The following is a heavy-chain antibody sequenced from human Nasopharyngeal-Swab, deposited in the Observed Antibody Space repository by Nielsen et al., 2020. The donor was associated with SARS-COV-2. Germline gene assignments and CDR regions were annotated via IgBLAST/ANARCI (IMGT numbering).Heavy chain of an antibody. V-gene: IGHV3-53*01. CDR2: IYSGGST. D-gene: IGHD6-13*01. CDR1: GFTVSSNY. CDR3: ARSIAAAGTATNGMDV. J-gene: IGHJ6*04. Sequence: GESLKISCAASGFTVSSNYMSWVRQAPGKGLEWVSVIYSGGSTYYADSVKGRFTISRDNSKNTLYLQMNSLRAEDTAVYYCARSIAAAGTATNGMDVWGKGPTVTASP.